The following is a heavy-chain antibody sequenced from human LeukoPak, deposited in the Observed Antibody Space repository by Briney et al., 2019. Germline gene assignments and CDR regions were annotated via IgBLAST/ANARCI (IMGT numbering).Heavy chain of an antibody. D-gene: IGHD3-9*01. CDR1: GFTFDNYD. J-gene: IGHJ4*02. Sequence: PGGPLRLSCAASGFTFDNYDMHWVRQVTGEGLEWVSAIGHGGDTYYAGSVKGRFTISRENAKNSLYLQMNTLRAGDTAVYYCARGNILTGYSDWGRGTLVTVSS. V-gene: IGHV3-13*04. CDR3: ARGNILTGYSD. CDR2: IGHGGDT.